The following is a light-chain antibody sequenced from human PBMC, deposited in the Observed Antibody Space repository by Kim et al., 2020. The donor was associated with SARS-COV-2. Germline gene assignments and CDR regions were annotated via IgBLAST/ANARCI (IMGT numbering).Light chain of an antibody. CDR1: QSVSSN. CDR2: GAS. J-gene: IGKJ2*01. CDR3: EESNYWART. Sequence: EIVMTQSPATLSVFPGERATLSCRASQSVSSNLAWYQQKPAQTPRLLIYGASTRATVIPARFSGSGSGTEFTLTISSLQSEDFAVYYYEESNYWARTLGQGTRLEI. V-gene: IGKV3-15*01.